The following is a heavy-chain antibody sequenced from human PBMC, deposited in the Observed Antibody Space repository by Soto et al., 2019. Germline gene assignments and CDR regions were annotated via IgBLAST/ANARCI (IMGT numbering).Heavy chain of an antibody. CDR2: ISAYNGNT. D-gene: IGHD6-13*01. J-gene: IGHJ5*02. Sequence: ASVKVSCKASGYTFTSYGISWVRQAPGQGLEWMGWISAYNGNTNYAQKLQGRVTMTTDTSTSTAYMELRSLRSDDTAVYYCARDRPISRQLVLEYNWFDPWGQGTLVTGSS. V-gene: IGHV1-18*04. CDR1: GYTFTSYG. CDR3: ARDRPISRQLVLEYNWFDP.